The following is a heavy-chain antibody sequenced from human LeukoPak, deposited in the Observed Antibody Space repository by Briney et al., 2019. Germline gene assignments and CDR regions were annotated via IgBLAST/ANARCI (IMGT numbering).Heavy chain of an antibody. D-gene: IGHD3-16*02. CDR3: ARDQIMITFGGVIDDY. CDR2: IIPIFGTA. Sequence: SVKVSCKASGGTFTSYAISWVRQAPGQGLEWMGRIIPIFGTANYGQKFQGRVTITTDESTSRAYMELSSLRSEDTAVYYCARDQIMITFGGVIDDYWGQGTLVTVSS. V-gene: IGHV1-69*05. J-gene: IGHJ4*02. CDR1: GGTFTSYA.